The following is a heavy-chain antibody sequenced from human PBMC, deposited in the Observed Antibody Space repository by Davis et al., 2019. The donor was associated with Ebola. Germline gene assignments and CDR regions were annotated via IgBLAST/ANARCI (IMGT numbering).Heavy chain of an antibody. CDR2: IWYDGSNK. CDR3: ARSKLSRYSYGYDYYYYYGMDV. J-gene: IGHJ6*02. Sequence: GGSLRLSCAASGFTFSSYGMHWVRQAPGKGLEWVAVIWYDGSNKYYADSVKGRFTISRDNSKNTLYLKMNSLRAEDTAVYYCARSKLSRYSYGYDYYYYYGMDVWGQGTTVTVSS. CDR1: GFTFSSYG. V-gene: IGHV3-33*01. D-gene: IGHD5-18*01.